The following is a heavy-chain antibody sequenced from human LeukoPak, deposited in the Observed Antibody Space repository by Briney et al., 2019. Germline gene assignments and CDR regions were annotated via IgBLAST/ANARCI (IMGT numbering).Heavy chain of an antibody. D-gene: IGHD1-26*01. CDR3: GRGSTIVGATDAFDI. V-gene: IGHV4-38-2*02. CDR1: GGSISGYY. Sequence: SETLSLTCTVSGGSISGYYWGWIRQPPGKGLEWIGSIYHSGSTYYNPSLKSRVTISVDTSKNQFSLKLSSVTAADTAVYYCGRGSTIVGATDAFDIWGQGTMVTVSS. CDR2: IYHSGST. J-gene: IGHJ3*02.